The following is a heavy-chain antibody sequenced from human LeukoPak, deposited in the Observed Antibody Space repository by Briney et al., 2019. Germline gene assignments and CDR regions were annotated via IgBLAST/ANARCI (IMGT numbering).Heavy chain of an antibody. CDR1: GFTFSSYW. CDR3: ARPYCSGGGCYSNNWFDP. CDR2: INSDGSST. Sequence: GGSLRLSCAASGFTFSSYWMHWVRQAPGKGLVWVSRINSDGSSTVYAGSVRGRFTISRDNAKNTLYLQMNSLRAEDTAVYYCARPYCSGGGCYSNNWFDPWGQGTLVTVSS. D-gene: IGHD2-15*01. V-gene: IGHV3-74*01. J-gene: IGHJ5*02.